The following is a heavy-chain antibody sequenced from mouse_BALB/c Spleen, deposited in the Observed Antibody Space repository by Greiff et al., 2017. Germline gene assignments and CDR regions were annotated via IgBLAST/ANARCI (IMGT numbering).Heavy chain of an antibody. J-gene: IGHJ4*01. D-gene: IGHD1-2*01. CDR3: ARDGITTASYAMDY. CDR1: GFTFSSYY. Sequence: EVKVVESGGGLVKLGGSLKLSCAASGFTFSSYYMSWVRQTPEKRLELVAAINSNGGSTYYPDTVKGRFTISRDNAKNTLYLQMSSLKSEDTALYYCARDGITTASYAMDYWGQGTSVTVSS. V-gene: IGHV5-6-2*01. CDR2: INSNGGST.